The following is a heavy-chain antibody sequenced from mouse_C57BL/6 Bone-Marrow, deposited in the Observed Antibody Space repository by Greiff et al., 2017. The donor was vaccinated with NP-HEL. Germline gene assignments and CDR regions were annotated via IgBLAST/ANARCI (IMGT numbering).Heavy chain of an antibody. D-gene: IGHD2-1*01. J-gene: IGHJ4*01. Sequence: QVQLQQSGAELVKPGASVKLSCKASGYTFTEYTIHWVKQRSGQGLEWIGWFYPGSGSIKYNEKFKDKATLTADKSSSTVYMGLSRLTSEDSAVYFCARHPYGNYGDYYAMDYWGQGTSVTVSS. CDR3: ARHPYGNYGDYYAMDY. CDR1: GYTFTEYT. CDR2: FYPGSGSI. V-gene: IGHV1-62-2*01.